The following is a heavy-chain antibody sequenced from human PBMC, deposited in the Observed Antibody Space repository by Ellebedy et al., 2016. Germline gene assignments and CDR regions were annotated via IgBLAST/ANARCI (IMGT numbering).Heavy chain of an antibody. Sequence: GGSLRLXXDVSGFNFRAYAMNWVRQAPGKGLEWVSSITSSSSYIYYADSVKGRFTISRDNAKNSLYLQMNSLRAEDTAVYYCARGVGGTSLNWFDPWGQGTLVTVSS. D-gene: IGHD3-16*01. CDR2: ITSSSSYI. V-gene: IGHV3-21*01. J-gene: IGHJ5*02. CDR1: GFNFRAYA. CDR3: ARGVGGTSLNWFDP.